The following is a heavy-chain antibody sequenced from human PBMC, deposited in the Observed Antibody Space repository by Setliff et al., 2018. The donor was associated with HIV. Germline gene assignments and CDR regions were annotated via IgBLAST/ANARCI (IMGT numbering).Heavy chain of an antibody. CDR2: IGGHGSII. J-gene: IGHJ3*02. Sequence: GGSLRLSWAASGLIFSSYEMNWVRQAPGKGLEWISFIGGHGSIIHYADSVKGRFTISRDNTKNFVFLEMTNLRPEDTALYFCAKDYGDGHNWGAFDIGGQGTMVTVSS. CDR3: AKDYGDGHNWGAFDI. D-gene: IGHD1-1*01. CDR1: GLIFSSYE. V-gene: IGHV3-48*03.